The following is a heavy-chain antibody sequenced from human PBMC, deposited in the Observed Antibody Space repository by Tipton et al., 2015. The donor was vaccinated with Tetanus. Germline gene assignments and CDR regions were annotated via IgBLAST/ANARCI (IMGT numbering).Heavy chain of an antibody. Sequence: SLRLSCEASGFTFSTYPMHWVRQAPGKGLEWVSAIGDTEFVTYYADSLKGRFTISRDNSKNTLSLQMISLRAEDTAVYYCAKDNGGYGDYYYYYGMDVWGQGTTVTVSS. CDR1: GFTFSTYP. CDR3: AKDNGGYGDYYYYYGMDV. CDR2: IGDTEFVT. D-gene: IGHD4-17*01. J-gene: IGHJ6*02. V-gene: IGHV3-23*01.